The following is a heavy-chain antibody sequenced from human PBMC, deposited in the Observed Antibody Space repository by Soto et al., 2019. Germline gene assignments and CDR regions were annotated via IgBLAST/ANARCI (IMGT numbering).Heavy chain of an antibody. Sequence: SETLSLTCTVSGGSVSSGSYYWSWIRQPPGKGLEWIGYIYYSGSTNYNPSLKSRVTISVDTSKNQFSLKLSSVTAADTAVYYCARGGYGSGILKIFDYWGQGTRVTVSS. J-gene: IGHJ4*02. V-gene: IGHV4-61*01. CDR2: IYYSGST. D-gene: IGHD3-10*01. CDR1: GGSVSSGSYY. CDR3: ARGGYGSGILKIFDY.